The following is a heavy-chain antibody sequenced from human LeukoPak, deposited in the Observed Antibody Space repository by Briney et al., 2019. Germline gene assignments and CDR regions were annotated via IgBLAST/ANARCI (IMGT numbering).Heavy chain of an antibody. J-gene: IGHJ4*02. V-gene: IGHV3-11*04. CDR1: GFTFSDYY. CDR3: ARDEYIHGDLTNFDS. Sequence: GGSLRLSCAASGFTFSDYYMSWIRQAPGKGLEWASYISSSGSMISDADSVKGRFTISRDNAKKSLYLQMNSLRAEDTAVYYCARDEYIHGDLTNFDSWGQGTLVIVSS. CDR2: ISSSGSMI. D-gene: IGHD4-17*01.